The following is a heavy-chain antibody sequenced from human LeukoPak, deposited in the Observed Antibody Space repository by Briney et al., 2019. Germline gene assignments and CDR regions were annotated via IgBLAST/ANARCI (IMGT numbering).Heavy chain of an antibody. J-gene: IGHJ5*02. CDR1: GYNFTNYW. D-gene: IGHD3-10*01. CDR3: ARQRFTMRAYAGNWFDP. V-gene: IGHV5-51*01. CDR2: IYPGDSDT. Sequence: GESLKISCKGSGYNFTNYWIGWVRQMPGKGLEWMGIIYPGDSDTTYSPSFQGQVTISADKSISTAYLQWSSLKASDTAMYYCARQRFTMRAYAGNWFDPWGQGTLVTVSS.